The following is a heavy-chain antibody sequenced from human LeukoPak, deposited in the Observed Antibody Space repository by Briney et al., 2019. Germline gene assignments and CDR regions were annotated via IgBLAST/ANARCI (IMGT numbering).Heavy chain of an antibody. V-gene: IGHV1-18*01. J-gene: IGHJ6*03. CDR2: ISPHNGIT. Sequence: ASVKVSCKTSGYTLTTYGISWVRQAPGEGLEWMGWISPHNGITKYAQKVQGRVTMTADISTSTVYLELASLSSDDSALYYCARSGSADYQEQLGPPGHYHYMDVWGEGTTVTVSS. CDR1: GYTLTTYG. CDR3: ARSGSADYQEQLGPPGHYHYMDV. D-gene: IGHD1-1*01.